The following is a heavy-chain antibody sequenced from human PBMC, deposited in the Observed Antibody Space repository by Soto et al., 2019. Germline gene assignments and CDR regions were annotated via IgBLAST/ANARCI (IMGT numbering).Heavy chain of an antibody. J-gene: IGHJ4*02. V-gene: IGHV3-74*01. CDR2: INSDGSRT. CDR1: GFTFTDYW. Sequence: QAGGSLRLSCAASGFTFTDYWTHWVRQAPGKGLVWVSRINSDGSRTSYADSVTGRFTISRDNAKNTLYLQMNSLRAEDTALYYCAKSHTTSGWYVTTDYWGQGTRVTVSS. D-gene: IGHD6-19*01. CDR3: AKSHTTSGWYVTTDY.